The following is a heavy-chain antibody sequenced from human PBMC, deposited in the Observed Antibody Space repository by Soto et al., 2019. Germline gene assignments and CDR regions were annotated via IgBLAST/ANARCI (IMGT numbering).Heavy chain of an antibody. D-gene: IGHD2-2*01. V-gene: IGHV1-69*01. CDR1: GGTFSSYA. Sequence: QVQLVQSGAEVKKPGSSVKVSCKASGGTFSSYAISWVRQAPGQGLEWMGGIIPISETTNYAQKFQGRVTITAEESKSTAYMELSSLRSEDTAVYYCARSQGSSTSLEIYYYYYDGMDVWGQGTTVTVSS. CDR3: ARSQGSSTSLEIYYYYYDGMDV. J-gene: IGHJ6*02. CDR2: IIPISETT.